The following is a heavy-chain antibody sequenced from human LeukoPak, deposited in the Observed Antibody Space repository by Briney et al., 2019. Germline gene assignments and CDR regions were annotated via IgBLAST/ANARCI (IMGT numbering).Heavy chain of an antibody. Sequence: GGSLRLSCAASGFTFSDYYMSWIRQAPGKGLEWVSYISSSGSTIYYADSVKGRFTISRDNAKNSLYLQMNSLRAEDTAVYYCAKGGTYYYDSSGYVDYWGQGTLVTVSS. CDR2: ISSSGSTI. CDR3: AKGGTYYYDSSGYVDY. CDR1: GFTFSDYY. J-gene: IGHJ4*02. D-gene: IGHD3-22*01. V-gene: IGHV3-11*01.